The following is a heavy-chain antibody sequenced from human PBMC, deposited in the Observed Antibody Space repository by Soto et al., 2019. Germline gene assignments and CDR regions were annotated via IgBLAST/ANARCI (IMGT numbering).Heavy chain of an antibody. D-gene: IGHD2-8*01. CDR3: ARGPLYYQWYFYYMDV. CDR2: IWYDGSNK. Sequence: QVQLVESGGGVVQPGRSLRLSCAASGFTFSSYGMHWVRQAPGKGLEWVAVIWYDGSNKYYADSVKGRVTISRDNSKNTLYLQMNSLRAEDTAVYYGARGPLYYQWYFYYMDVWGKGTTVTVSS. J-gene: IGHJ6*03. CDR1: GFTFSSYG. V-gene: IGHV3-33*01.